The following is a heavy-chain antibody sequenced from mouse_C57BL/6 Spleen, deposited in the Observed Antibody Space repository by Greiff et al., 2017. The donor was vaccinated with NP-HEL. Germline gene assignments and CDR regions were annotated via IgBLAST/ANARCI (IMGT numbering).Heavy chain of an antibody. V-gene: IGHV1-54*01. CDR3: AREDYGRDYAMDY. D-gene: IGHD1-1*02. CDR2: INPGSGGT. J-gene: IGHJ4*01. CDR1: GYAFTNYL. Sequence: QVQLQQSGAELVRPGTSVKVSCKASGYAFTNYLIEWVKQRPGQGLEWIGVINPGSGGTNYNEKFKGKATLTADKSSSTAYMQLSSLTSEDSAVYCCAREDYGRDYAMDYWGQGTSVTVSS.